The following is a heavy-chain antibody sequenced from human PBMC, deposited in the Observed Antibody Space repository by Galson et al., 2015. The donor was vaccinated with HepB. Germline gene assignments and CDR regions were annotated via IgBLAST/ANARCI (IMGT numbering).Heavy chain of an antibody. CDR1: GFTFDDYA. D-gene: IGHD6-13*01. CDR3: AKDINYSTSSISI. V-gene: IGHV3-9*01. Sequence: SLRLSCAASGFTFDDYAMHWVRQAPGKGLEWVSGISWNSGSIGYADSVKGRFTISRDNAENSLYLQMNSLRAEDTALYYCAKDINYSTSSISIWGQGTLVTVSS. J-gene: IGHJ4*02. CDR2: ISWNSGSI.